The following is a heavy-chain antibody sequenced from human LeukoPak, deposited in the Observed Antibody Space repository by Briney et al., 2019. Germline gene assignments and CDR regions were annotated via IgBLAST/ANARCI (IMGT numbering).Heavy chain of an antibody. CDR3: AREIRRGAEDWLDP. J-gene: IGHJ5*02. Sequence: ASVKVSCKASGYIFTGYYIHWVRQAPGQGLEWMGRINPNGGGTNYAQKFQGRVTVTGDTSISTAYMELSRLRSDDTAVYYCAREIRRGAEDWLDPWGQGTLVTVSS. CDR1: GYIFTGYY. V-gene: IGHV1-2*06. CDR2: INPNGGGT. D-gene: IGHD1-14*01.